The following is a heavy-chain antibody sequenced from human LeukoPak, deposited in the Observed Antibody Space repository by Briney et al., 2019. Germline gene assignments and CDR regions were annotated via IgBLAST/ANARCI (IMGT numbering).Heavy chain of an antibody. CDR1: GYSFTSYW. CDR3: ARLTAMVTSWFDP. Sequence: GESLKISCKSSGYSFTSYWIGWVRQMPGRGLEWMGIIYPGDSDTRYSPSFQGQVTISADKSISTAYLQWSSLKASDTAMYYCARLTAMVTSWFDPWGQGTLVTVSS. D-gene: IGHD5-18*01. J-gene: IGHJ5*02. CDR2: IYPGDSDT. V-gene: IGHV5-51*01.